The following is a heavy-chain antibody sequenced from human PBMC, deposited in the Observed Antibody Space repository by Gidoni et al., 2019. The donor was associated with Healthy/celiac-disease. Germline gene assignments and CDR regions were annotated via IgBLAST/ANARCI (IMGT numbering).Heavy chain of an antibody. CDR3: ARGEFGVIID. J-gene: IGHJ4*02. D-gene: IGHD3-3*01. CDR1: GYTFTSYV. V-gene: IGHV1-3*01. Sequence: QVHLVQSGAEVKKPGASVKVSCKASGYTFTSYVMHWVRQAPGQRLEWMGWIHGGNVNTKYSTKVQGRVTINRDTSASKAYKELRSLRSEETGMYYCARGEFGVIIDWGQGTLGTV. CDR2: IHGGNVNT.